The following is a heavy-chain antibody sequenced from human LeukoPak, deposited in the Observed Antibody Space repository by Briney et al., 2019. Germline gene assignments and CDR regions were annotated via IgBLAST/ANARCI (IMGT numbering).Heavy chain of an antibody. J-gene: IGHJ4*02. D-gene: IGHD3-22*01. CDR2: IKEDGSEK. V-gene: IGHV3-7*01. CDR3: ATSSGSRGLYFDF. Sequence: GGSLRLSCAASGFTFSTFWMSWVRQAPGKGLERVANIKEDGSEKYYVDSVKGRFTISRDSAKNSLYLQMNSLRAEDTAVYYCATSSGSRGLYFDFWGQGTLFTASS. CDR1: GFTFSTFW.